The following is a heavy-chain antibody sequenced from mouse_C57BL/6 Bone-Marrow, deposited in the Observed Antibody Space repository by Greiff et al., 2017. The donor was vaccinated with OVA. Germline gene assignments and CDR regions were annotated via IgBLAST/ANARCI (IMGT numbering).Heavy chain of an antibody. J-gene: IGHJ3*01. CDR2: ISNGGGST. CDR3: ARKGYGSAY. CDR1: GFTFSDYY. V-gene: IGHV5-12*01. Sequence: EVQLVESGGGLVQPGGSLKLSCAASGFTFSDYYMYWVRQTPEKRLEWVAYISNGGGSTYYPDTVKGRFTISRDNAKNTLYLQMSRLKSEDTAMYYCARKGYGSAYWGQGTLVTVSA. D-gene: IGHD1-1*01.